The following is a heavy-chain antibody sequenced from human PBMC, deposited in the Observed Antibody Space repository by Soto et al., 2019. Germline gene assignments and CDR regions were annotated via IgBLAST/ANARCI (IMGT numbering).Heavy chain of an antibody. V-gene: IGHV4-39*01. J-gene: IGHJ4*02. D-gene: IGHD3-10*02. CDR2: VHYTGQT. Sequence: QLQLQESGPGLVKPSETLSLICSVSGVSIGSTNHYWGWIRQPPGKGFECIGIVHYTGQTYYNPSLKSRAHVSASTPNHRTSLRMSLLTDLDTSLYSCARVPDVIVREFYFDSWGQGTLVTVSS. CDR3: ARVPDVIVREFYFDS. CDR1: GVSIGSTNHY.